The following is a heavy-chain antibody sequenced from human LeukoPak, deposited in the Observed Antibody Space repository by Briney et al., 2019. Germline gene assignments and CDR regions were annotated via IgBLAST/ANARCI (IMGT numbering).Heavy chain of an antibody. J-gene: IGHJ4*02. CDR2: IYHSGST. Sequence: PSETLSLTCAVSGGSISSGGYSWSWIRQPPGKGLEWIGYIYHSGSTYYNPSLKSRVTISVDRSKNQFSLKLSSVTAADTAVYYCARAMSDPMVRGTGYYFDYWGQGTLVTVSS. V-gene: IGHV4-30-2*01. CDR1: GGSISSGGYS. D-gene: IGHD3-10*01. CDR3: ARAMSDPMVRGTGYYFDY.